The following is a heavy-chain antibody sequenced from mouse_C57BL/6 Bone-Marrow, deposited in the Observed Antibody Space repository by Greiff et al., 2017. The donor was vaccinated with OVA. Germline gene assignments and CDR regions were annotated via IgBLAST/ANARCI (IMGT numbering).Heavy chain of an antibody. J-gene: IGHJ2*01. CDR3: ARHEATVEGYYFDD. CDR1: GFTFSSYG. V-gene: IGHV5-6*01. D-gene: IGHD1-1*01. Sequence: EVKLVESGGDLVKPGGSLKLSCAASGFTFSSYGMSWVRQTPDKRLEWVATISSGGSYTYYPDSVKGRFTISRDNAKNTLYLQMSSLKSEDTAMYYCARHEATVEGYYFDDWGKGTTLTVSS. CDR2: ISSGGSYT.